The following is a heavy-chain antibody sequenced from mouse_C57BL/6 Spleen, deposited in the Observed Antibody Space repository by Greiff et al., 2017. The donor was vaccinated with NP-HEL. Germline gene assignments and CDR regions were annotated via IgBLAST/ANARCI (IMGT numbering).Heavy chain of an antibody. D-gene: IGHD2-3*01. CDR2: IDPSDSYT. CDR3: ARRYDGYYDAMDY. J-gene: IGHJ4*01. CDR1: GYTFTSYW. V-gene: IGHV1-69*01. Sequence: QVQLQQPGAELVMPGASVKLSCKASGYTFTSYWMHWVKQRPGQGLEWIGEIDPSDSYTNYNQKFKGKSTLTVYKSSSTAYMQLSSLTSEDSAVYYCARRYDGYYDAMDYGGQGTSVTVSS.